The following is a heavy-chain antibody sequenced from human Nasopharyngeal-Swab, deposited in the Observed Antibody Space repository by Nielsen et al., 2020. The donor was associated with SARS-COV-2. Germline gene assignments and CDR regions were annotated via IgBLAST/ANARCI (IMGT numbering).Heavy chain of an antibody. D-gene: IGHD2-21*02. CDR3: AKDDFCPACAFDV. CDR1: GFDFWKYA. J-gene: IGHJ3*01. V-gene: IGHV3-23*01. Sequence: GESLKISCAASGFDFWKYAMSWVRQAPGKGLEWVSTVSNNDGSLTLYADSVKGRFTISRDTSKNTVSLQMNSLRAEDTAVYYCAKDDFCPACAFDVWGQGTIVTVSS. CDR2: VSNNDGSLT.